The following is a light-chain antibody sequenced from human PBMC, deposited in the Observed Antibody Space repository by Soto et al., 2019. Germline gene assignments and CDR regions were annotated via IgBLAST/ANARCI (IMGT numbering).Light chain of an antibody. J-gene: IGLJ3*02. Sequence: QSVLTQPASVSGSPGQSITISCTGTSSDVGGYNYVSWYQQHPGKAPKLIIYAVTNRPSGVSNRFSASKSGNTASLTISGLQAEDEADYYCNSHAGTTSFWVFGGGTKLTVL. CDR2: AVT. CDR3: NSHAGTTSFWV. CDR1: SSDVGGYNY. V-gene: IGLV2-14*01.